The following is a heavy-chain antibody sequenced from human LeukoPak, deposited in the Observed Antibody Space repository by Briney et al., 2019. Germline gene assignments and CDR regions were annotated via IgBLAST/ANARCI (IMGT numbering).Heavy chain of an antibody. CDR2: IKQDGSEK. Sequence: QTGGSLRLSCAASGFTFSSYWVSWVRQAQGKGLEWEANIKQDGSEKYYVDSVKSRFTISRDNAKNTLYLQMNSLRAEDTAVYYCARESGSSSWRIDYWGQGTLVTVSS. V-gene: IGHV3-7*01. J-gene: IGHJ4*02. D-gene: IGHD6-13*01. CDR3: ARESGSSSWRIDY. CDR1: GFTFSSYW.